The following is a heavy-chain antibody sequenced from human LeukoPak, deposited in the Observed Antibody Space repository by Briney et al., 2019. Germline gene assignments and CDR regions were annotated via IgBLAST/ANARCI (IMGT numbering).Heavy chain of an antibody. D-gene: IGHD6-13*01. CDR2: ISGSGGST. V-gene: IGHV3-23*01. CDR3: AKGIAATGRHYYGLDV. CDR1: GLTFSSYT. J-gene: IGHJ6*02. Sequence: GGSLRLSCAASGLTFSSYTMNWVRQAPGKGPEWVSAISGSGGSTYYPDSVKGRFTISRDNSKNTLYLQMSSLRAEDTAIYYCAKGIAATGRHYYGLDVWGQGTTVTVSS.